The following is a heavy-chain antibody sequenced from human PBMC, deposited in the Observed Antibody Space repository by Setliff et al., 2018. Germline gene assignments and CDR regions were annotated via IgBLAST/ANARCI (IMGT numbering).Heavy chain of an antibody. D-gene: IGHD2-21*01. J-gene: IGHJ4*02. V-gene: IGHV1-18*01. Sequence: KVSCKASGYTFTSYGFSWVRQAPGQGLEWMGWISVYNGKTKYAQKFQGRVTMTTDTSTRTAYMEVTSLRSDDTAVYYCATEKFPGDWGDYWGQGTLVTVSS. CDR1: GYTFTSYG. CDR3: ATEKFPGDWGDY. CDR2: ISVYNGKT.